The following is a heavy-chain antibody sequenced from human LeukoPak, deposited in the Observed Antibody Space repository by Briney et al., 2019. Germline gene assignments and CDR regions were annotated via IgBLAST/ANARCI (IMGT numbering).Heavy chain of an antibody. CDR1: GGSISSGGYY. V-gene: IGHV4-31*03. D-gene: IGHD2-21*02. Sequence: SETLSLTCTVSGGSISSGGYYWSWIRQHPGKGLEWIGYIYYSGSTYYNPSLKSRVTISVDTSKNQFSLKLSSVTAADTAVYYCARHVVVTACFDYWGQGTLVTVSS. CDR2: IYYSGST. J-gene: IGHJ4*02. CDR3: ARHVVVTACFDY.